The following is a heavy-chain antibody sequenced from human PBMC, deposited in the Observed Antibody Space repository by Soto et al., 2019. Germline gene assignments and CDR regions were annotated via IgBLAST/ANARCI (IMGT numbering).Heavy chain of an antibody. CDR1: GFTFSSYG. CDR2: ISYDGSNK. Sequence: GGSLSLSCAASGFTFSSYGMHWVRQAPGKGLEWVAVISYDGSNKYYAESVKGRFTISRDNSKNTLYLQMNSLRAEDTAVYYCAKTSYSNSWYVGAFDIWGQGTMVTVSS. J-gene: IGHJ3*02. CDR3: AKTSYSNSWYVGAFDI. D-gene: IGHD6-13*01. V-gene: IGHV3-30*18.